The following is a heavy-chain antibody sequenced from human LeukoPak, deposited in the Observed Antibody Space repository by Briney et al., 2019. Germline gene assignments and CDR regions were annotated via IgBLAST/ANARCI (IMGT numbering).Heavy chain of an antibody. CDR3: ARDVNGGAVDILRYFDY. V-gene: IGHV3-11*04. D-gene: IGHD6-19*01. Sequence: GSLSLSGAASGFTSSDSYMTWIRQAPGKGLGWVSFISNTGDSIYYADSVKGRFTTSRDNAKSSLSLQMNSLRAEDTAVYYCARDVNGGAVDILRYFDYWGQGTLVTVSS. J-gene: IGHJ4*02. CDR2: ISNTGDSI. CDR1: GFTSSDSY.